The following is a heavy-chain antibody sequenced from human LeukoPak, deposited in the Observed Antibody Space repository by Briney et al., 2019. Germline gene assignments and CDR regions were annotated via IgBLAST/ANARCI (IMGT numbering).Heavy chain of an antibody. CDR1: GYTFTSYG. V-gene: IGHV1-18*01. CDR2: ISAYNGNT. Sequence: ASVKVSCKASGYTFTSYGISWARQAPGQGLEWMGWISAYNGNTNYAQKLQGRVTMTTDTSTSTAYMELRSLRSDDTAVYYCARGTARRVVVITAEYFQHWGQGTLVTVSS. J-gene: IGHJ1*01. CDR3: ARGTARRVVVITAEYFQH. D-gene: IGHD3-22*01.